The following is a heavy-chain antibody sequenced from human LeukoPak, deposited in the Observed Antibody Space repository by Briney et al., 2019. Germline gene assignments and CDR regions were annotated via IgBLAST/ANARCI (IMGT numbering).Heavy chain of an antibody. CDR3: MRDYMGWFDP. Sequence: GGSLRLSCVASGFSLSNFQMCWVRQAPGKGLEWVSIISLDGSTEFYADSVKGRFTISRDTASNTMHLEMNNLRIEDTAVYYCMRDYMGWFDPWGQGSLVTVSS. V-gene: IGHV3-30-3*01. D-gene: IGHD3-10*01. CDR2: ISLDGSTE. CDR1: GFSLSNFQ. J-gene: IGHJ5*02.